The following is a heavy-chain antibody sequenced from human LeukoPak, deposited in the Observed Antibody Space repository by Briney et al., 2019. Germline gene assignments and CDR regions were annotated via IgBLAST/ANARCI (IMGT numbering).Heavy chain of an antibody. J-gene: IGHJ4*02. D-gene: IGHD1-7*01. V-gene: IGHV1-69*02. Sequence: SVKVSCKASGGTFSSYTISWVRQAPGQGLEWMGRIIPILSIANYAQKFQGRVTITADKSTSTAYMELSSLRSEDTAVYYCAIARVWLELTIDYWGQGTLVTVSS. CDR2: IIPILSIA. CDR3: AIARVWLELTIDY. CDR1: GGTFSSYT.